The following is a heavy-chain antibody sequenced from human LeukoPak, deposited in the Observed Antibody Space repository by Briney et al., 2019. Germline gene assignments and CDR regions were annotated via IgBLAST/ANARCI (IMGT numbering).Heavy chain of an antibody. V-gene: IGHV3-30-3*01. Sequence: GGSLRLSCAASGFTFSSYAMHWVRQAPGKGLEWVAVISYDGSNKYYADSVKGRFTISRDNSKNTLYLQMNSLGAEDTAVYYCAKDWVTVAAAGFSPFDYWGQGTLVTVSS. CDR1: GFTFSSYA. D-gene: IGHD6-13*01. J-gene: IGHJ4*02. CDR3: AKDWVTVAAAGFSPFDY. CDR2: ISYDGSNK.